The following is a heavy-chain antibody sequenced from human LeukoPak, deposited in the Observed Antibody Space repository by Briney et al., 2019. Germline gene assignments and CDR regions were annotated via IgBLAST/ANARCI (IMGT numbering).Heavy chain of an antibody. J-gene: IGHJ4*02. Sequence: GGSLRLSCAASGFTLSSYSMNWVRQAPGKGLEWVSYISDSGSVIWYADSVKGRFTISRDNAKNSLHLQMSNLRAEDTAVYHCARDSSYSFDYWGQGALVTVSS. CDR1: GFTLSSYS. D-gene: IGHD2-21*01. CDR2: ISDSGSVI. CDR3: ARDSSYSFDY. V-gene: IGHV3-48*01.